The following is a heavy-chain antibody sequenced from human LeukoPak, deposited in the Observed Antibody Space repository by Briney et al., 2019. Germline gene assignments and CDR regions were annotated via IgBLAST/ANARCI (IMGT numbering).Heavy chain of an antibody. V-gene: IGHV1-69*13. CDR3: ARGWLAETAVVTPYNN. Sequence: ASVKVSCTASGDTFSNSAVNWVRQAPGQGLEWMGGVIPLFGTPHYAQNFQGRATITADESTSTAYMELRSLRSEDTAVYYCARGWLAETAVVTPYNNWGQGTLVTVSS. J-gene: IGHJ4*02. CDR1: GDTFSNSA. CDR2: VIPLFGTP. D-gene: IGHD4-23*01.